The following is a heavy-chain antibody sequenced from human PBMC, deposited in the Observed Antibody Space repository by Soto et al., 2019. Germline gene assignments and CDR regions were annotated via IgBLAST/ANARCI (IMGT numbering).Heavy chain of an antibody. D-gene: IGHD6-19*01. J-gene: IGHJ3*02. CDR2: IYYSGST. CDR3: ARVRDSSGWYAAGGGAFDI. V-gene: IGHV4-59*01. Sequence: SETLSLTCTVSGGSISSYYWSWIRQPPGKGLEWIGYIYYSGSTNYNPSLKSRVTISVDTSKNQFSLKLSSVTAADTAVYYCARVRDSSGWYAAGGGAFDIWGQGTMVTVSS. CDR1: GGSISSYY.